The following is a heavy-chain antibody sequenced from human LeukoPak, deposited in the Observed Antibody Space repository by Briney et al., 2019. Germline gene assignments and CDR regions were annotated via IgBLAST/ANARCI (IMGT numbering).Heavy chain of an antibody. Sequence: SETLSLTCTVSGGSISSYYWGWIRQPPGKGLEWIGSIYYSGSTYYNPSLKSRVTISVDTSKNQFSLKLSSVTAADTAVYYCARRGGSYLVGSVVDWFDPWGQGTLVTVSS. V-gene: IGHV4-39*01. J-gene: IGHJ5*02. D-gene: IGHD1-26*01. CDR3: ARRGGSYLVGSVVDWFDP. CDR2: IYYSGST. CDR1: GGSISSYY.